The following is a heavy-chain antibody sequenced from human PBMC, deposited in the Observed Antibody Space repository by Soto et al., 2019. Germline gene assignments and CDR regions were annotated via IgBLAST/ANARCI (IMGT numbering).Heavy chain of an antibody. Sequence: EVQLVESGGGLVQPGGSLRLYGAATGFTFSNYWMHWVRQTPGKGLVWVSRINSDGSTTNYADSVKGRFTISRDSAKNTLYLQMNSLRAGDTAVYYCARGNYYSMDVWGQGTTVTVSS. CDR1: GFTFSNYW. V-gene: IGHV3-74*01. J-gene: IGHJ6*02. CDR2: INSDGSTT. CDR3: ARGNYYSMDV.